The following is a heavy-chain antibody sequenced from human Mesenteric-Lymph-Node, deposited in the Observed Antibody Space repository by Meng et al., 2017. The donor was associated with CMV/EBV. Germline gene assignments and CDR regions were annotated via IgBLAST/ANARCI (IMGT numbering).Heavy chain of an antibody. J-gene: IGHJ5*02. CDR3: ARDTPDEILTGYYTGLNWFDP. Sequence: YAISWVRQAPGPGLEWMGGIIPIFGTANYAQKFQGRVTITADKSTSTAYMELSSLRSEDTAVYYCARDTPDEILTGYYTGLNWFDPWGQGTLVTVSS. D-gene: IGHD3-9*01. V-gene: IGHV1-69*06. CDR2: IIPIFGTA. CDR1: YA.